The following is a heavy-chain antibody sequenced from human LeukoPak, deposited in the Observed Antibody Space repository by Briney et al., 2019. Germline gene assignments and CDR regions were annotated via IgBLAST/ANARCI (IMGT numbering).Heavy chain of an antibody. V-gene: IGHV3-48*02. CDR2: ISSSSSMI. D-gene: IGHD4-17*01. Sequence: GGSLRLSCAASGFTFSSYSMNWVRQAPGKGLEWVSYISSSSSMIYYADSVKGRFTISRDNAKSSLYLQMKSLRDEDTAIYYCARDYGDLPARVPYFDYWGQGTLVTVSS. CDR1: GFTFSSYS. CDR3: ARDYGDLPARVPYFDY. J-gene: IGHJ4*02.